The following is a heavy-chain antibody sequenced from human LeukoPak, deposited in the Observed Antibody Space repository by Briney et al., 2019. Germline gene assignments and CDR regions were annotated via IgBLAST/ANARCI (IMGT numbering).Heavy chain of an antibody. J-gene: IGHJ6*02. V-gene: IGHV4-31*03. CDR2: IYYSEST. Sequence: SQTLSLTCTVSGGSISRGGYYWRWIRQHPGKGLDWIGYIYYSESTYYNPSLKSRVTRSVDTSKNQFSLKLSSVTAADTAVYYCARDATTMVRGTLSLYGMDVWGQGTTVTVSS. D-gene: IGHD3-10*01. CDR3: ARDATTMVRGTLSLYGMDV. CDR1: GGSISRGGYY.